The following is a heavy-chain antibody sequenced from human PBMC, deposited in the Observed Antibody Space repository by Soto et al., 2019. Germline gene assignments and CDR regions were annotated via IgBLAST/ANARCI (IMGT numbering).Heavy chain of an antibody. V-gene: IGHV1-18*01. D-gene: IGHD3-16*01. J-gene: IGHJ4*02. CDR3: AREMAGPGGEYDY. Sequence: QVQLVQSGAEVKNPGASVKVSCKTSGYTFTKYGVGWVRQAPGQGLEWMGWISGSSGNANYAEKVQGRNTLTTDTPTSTAYIDLRSLRSDATAGYSCAREMAGPGGEYDYWGQGTLVTVSS. CDR2: ISGSSGNA. CDR1: GYTFTKYG.